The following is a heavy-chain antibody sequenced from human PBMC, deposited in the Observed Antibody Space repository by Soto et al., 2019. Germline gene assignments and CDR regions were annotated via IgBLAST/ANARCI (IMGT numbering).Heavy chain of an antibody. J-gene: IGHJ4*02. CDR1: GFTFSSYG. Sequence: PGGSLRLSCAASGFTFSSYGMHWVRQAPGKGLEWVAVIWYDGSNKYYADSVKGRFTISRDNSKNTLYLQMNSLRAEDTAVYYCARAFSVVTALDYWGQGTLVTVSS. CDR2: IWYDGSNK. V-gene: IGHV3-33*01. CDR3: ARAFSVVTALDY. D-gene: IGHD2-21*02.